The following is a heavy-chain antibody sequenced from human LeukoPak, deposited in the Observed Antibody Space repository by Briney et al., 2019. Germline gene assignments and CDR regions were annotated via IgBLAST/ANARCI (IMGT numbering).Heavy chain of an antibody. CDR2: ISDDSCTI. CDR1: DSISRRFK. V-gene: IGHV3-48*01. J-gene: IGHJ4*02. D-gene: IGHD2-15*01. Sequence: PGGSVRLSCAASDSISRRFKMKWVRQAPAKGREWVSYISDDSCTIHYADSVKDRCTISRDNAENSLYLEVNSLRGGDTAVYYCARGGYNDGSVFDYWGQGTLVTVSS. CDR3: ARGGYNDGSVFDY.